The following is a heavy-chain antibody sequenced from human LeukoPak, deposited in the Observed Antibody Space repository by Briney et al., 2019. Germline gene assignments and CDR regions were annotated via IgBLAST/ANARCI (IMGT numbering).Heavy chain of an antibody. CDR1: GFTFSSYG. V-gene: IGHV3-33*01. CDR2: IWYDGSNK. Sequence: PGRSLRLSCAASGFTFSSYGMHCVRQAPGKGLEWVAVIWYDGSNKYYADSVKGRFTISRDNSKNTLYLQMSSLRAEDTAVYYCASTSGWYEPIDYWGQGTLVTVSS. CDR3: ASTSGWYEPIDY. J-gene: IGHJ4*02. D-gene: IGHD6-19*01.